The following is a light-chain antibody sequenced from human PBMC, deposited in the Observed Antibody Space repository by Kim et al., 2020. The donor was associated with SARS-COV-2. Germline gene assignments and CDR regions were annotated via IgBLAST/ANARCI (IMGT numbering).Light chain of an antibody. J-gene: IGLJ2*01. CDR1: SSAVGCYIY. Sequence: GQSITIPVAGTSSAVGCYIYVSWYHQQPGKAPKLMLYDVSARPSGVSNRFSGSKSGNTAYLTISGLQAEDEADYYCSSYTSSSTLVFGGGTQLTVL. CDR3: SSYTSSSTLV. V-gene: IGLV2-14*03. CDR2: DVS.